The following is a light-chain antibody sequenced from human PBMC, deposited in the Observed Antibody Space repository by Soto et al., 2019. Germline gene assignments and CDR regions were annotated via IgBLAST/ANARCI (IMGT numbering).Light chain of an antibody. Sequence: AIQMTQSPSSLSASVGDRVTITCRARQGISNDLGWYQQKPGKAPKLLIYAASSLQSGVPSRFSGSGSGTDFTLTISSLQPEYFATYYCLQDYNFPVTFGQGTKLEIK. CDR1: QGISND. J-gene: IGKJ2*01. CDR2: AAS. V-gene: IGKV1-6*01. CDR3: LQDYNFPVT.